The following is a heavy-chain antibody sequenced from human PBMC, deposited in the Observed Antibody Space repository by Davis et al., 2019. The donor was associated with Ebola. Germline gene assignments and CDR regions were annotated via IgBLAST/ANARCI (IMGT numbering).Heavy chain of an antibody. V-gene: IGHV3-7*01. J-gene: IGHJ6*02. CDR1: EFTFSSYW. CDR2: IKQDGSEK. D-gene: IGHD2-15*01. Sequence: GGSLRLSCAASEFTFSSYWMSWVRQAPGKGLEWVANIKQDGSEKYYVDSVKGRFTISRDNAKNSLYLQMNSLRAEDTAVYYCAREWYCSGGSCLLYYYYGMDVWGQGTTVTVSS. CDR3: AREWYCSGGSCLLYYYYGMDV.